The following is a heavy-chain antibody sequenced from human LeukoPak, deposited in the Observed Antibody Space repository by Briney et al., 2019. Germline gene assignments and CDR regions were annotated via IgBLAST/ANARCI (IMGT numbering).Heavy chain of an antibody. CDR2: IYPGDSDT. V-gene: IGHV5-51*01. CDR3: ARRAGDGNNYRDAFDI. J-gene: IGHJ3*02. D-gene: IGHD5-24*01. Sequence: GESLKISCKASGYSFTSYWIGWVRQMPGKGLEWTGIIYPGDSDTRYSPSFQGQVSISVDKSISAAYLQWSSLKASDTALYYCARRAGDGNNYRDAFDIWGQGTMVTVSS. CDR1: GYSFTSYW.